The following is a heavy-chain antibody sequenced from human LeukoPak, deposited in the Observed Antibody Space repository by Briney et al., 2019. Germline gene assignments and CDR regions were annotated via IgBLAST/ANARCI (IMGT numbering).Heavy chain of an antibody. CDR1: GFTVITSY. CDR2: IFREGTT. J-gene: IGHJ5*02. CDR3: ARDGAPFTMVRGVITA. Sequence: PGESLRLSCAASGFTVITSYMSWVRQAPGKGLEWVSVIFREGTTYYADSVKGRFTISRDNSKNTLYLQMNTLRAEDTAMYYCARDGAPFTMVRGVITAWGQGTLVTVSS. D-gene: IGHD3-10*01. V-gene: IGHV3-66*01.